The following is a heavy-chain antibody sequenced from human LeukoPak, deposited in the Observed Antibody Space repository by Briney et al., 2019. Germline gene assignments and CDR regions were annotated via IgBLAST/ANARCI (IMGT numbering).Heavy chain of an antibody. CDR3: ARASALVAGTGRFYYYYYMDV. V-gene: IGHV1-46*01. J-gene: IGHJ6*03. CDR2: INPSGGST. CDR1: GYTFTSYY. Sequence: GASVKVSCKASGYTFTSYYMHWVRQAPGQGLEWMGIINPSGGSTSYAQKLQGRVTMTRDMSTSTVYMELSGLRSEDTAVYYCARASALVAGTGRFYYYYYMDVWGKGTTVTVSS. D-gene: IGHD6-6*01.